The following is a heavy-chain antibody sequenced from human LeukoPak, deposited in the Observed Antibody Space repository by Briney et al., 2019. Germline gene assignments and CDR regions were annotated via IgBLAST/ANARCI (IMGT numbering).Heavy chain of an antibody. Sequence: SETLSLTCTVSVGSMSRGDYYCSWIRQPPGKGLEWIGYIYYSGSTYYNPSLKSRVTISVDTSKNQLSLKLSSVTAADTAVYYCAREFARVVTARYFDYWGQGTLVTVSS. CDR1: VGSMSRGDYY. D-gene: IGHD2-21*02. CDR2: IYYSGST. CDR3: AREFARVVTARYFDY. J-gene: IGHJ4*02. V-gene: IGHV4-30-4*01.